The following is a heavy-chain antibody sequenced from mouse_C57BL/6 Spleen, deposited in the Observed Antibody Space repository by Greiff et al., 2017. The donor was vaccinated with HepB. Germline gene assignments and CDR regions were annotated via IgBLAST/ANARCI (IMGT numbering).Heavy chain of an antibody. V-gene: IGHV5-17*01. CDR1: GFTFSDYG. J-gene: IGHJ3*01. CDR3: ARNYDYDPAWFAY. Sequence: EVQVVESGGGLVKPGGSLKLSCAASGFTFSDYGMHWVRQAPEKGLEWVAYISSGSSTIYYADTVKGRFTISRDNAKNTLFLQMPSLRSEDTAMYYCARNYDYDPAWFAYWGQGTLVTVSA. D-gene: IGHD2-4*01. CDR2: ISSGSSTI.